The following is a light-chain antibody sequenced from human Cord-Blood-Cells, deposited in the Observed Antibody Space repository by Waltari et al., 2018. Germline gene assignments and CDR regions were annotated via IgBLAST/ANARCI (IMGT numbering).Light chain of an antibody. CDR3: QAWDSSTVV. CDR1: QYGDQN. Sequence: SYVLIQPPSVTVSPDQSASITTSGDQYGDQNVCWYQQKPGQSPVLVIYQDSKRPSGIPERFSGSNSGNTATLTISGTQAMDEADYYCQAWDSSTVVFGGGTKLTVL. V-gene: IGLV3-1*01. J-gene: IGLJ2*01. CDR2: QDS.